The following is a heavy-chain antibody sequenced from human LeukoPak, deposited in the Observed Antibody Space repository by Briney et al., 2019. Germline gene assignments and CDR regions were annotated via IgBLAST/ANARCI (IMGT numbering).Heavy chain of an antibody. Sequence: PGGSLRLSCAASGFTFSSYAMSWVRHAPGKGLELVSAISGSGGSTYYADSVKGRFTISRDNSKNTLYLQMNSLRAEDTAVYYCAKGQPLIIQLNPGDDAFDIWGQGTMVTVSS. CDR2: ISGSGGST. D-gene: IGHD5-18*01. J-gene: IGHJ3*02. CDR1: GFTFSSYA. V-gene: IGHV3-23*01. CDR3: AKGQPLIIQLNPGDDAFDI.